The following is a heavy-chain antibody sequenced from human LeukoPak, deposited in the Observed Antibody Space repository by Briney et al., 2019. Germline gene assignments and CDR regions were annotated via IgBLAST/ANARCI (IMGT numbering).Heavy chain of an antibody. CDR1: GFTVSNNY. CDR3: VRKNRDFNAAFDI. V-gene: IGHV3-53*01. J-gene: IGHJ3*02. CDR2: TYSDSST. Sequence: GSLSLSCAASGFTVSNNYMSWVRQAPGKGLEWASITYSDSSTSYADSVKGRFTISRDTSQNTLSLQMNSLRAEDTAVYYCVRKNRDFNAAFDIWGQGTVVTVSS. D-gene: IGHD2-21*02.